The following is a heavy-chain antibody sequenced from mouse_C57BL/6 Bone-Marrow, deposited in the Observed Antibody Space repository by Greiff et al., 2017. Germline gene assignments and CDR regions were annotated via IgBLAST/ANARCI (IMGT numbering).Heavy chain of an antibody. D-gene: IGHD2-3*01. Sequence: VQLQQPGAELVKPGASVKLSCKASGSTFTSYWMQWVKQRPGQGLEWIGEIDPSDSYTNYNQKFKGKATLTVDTSSSTAYMQLSSLTSEDSAVYYCARWRDGYSYWYFDVWGTGTTVTVSS. CDR3: ARWRDGYSYWYFDV. CDR1: GSTFTSYW. CDR2: IDPSDSYT. J-gene: IGHJ1*03. V-gene: IGHV1-50*01.